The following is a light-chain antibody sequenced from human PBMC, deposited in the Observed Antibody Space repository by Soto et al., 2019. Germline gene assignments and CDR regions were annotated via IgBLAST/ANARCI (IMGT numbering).Light chain of an antibody. V-gene: IGKV1-6*01. J-gene: IGKJ4*01. Sequence: AIPMTQSPSSLSASVGARVTITCRASQAIRNDLSWYQQKPGKAPKLLIYDASKLQSGVPLRFSGSGSGTDFTLTISSLQPEDFATYYCLQDDDYPLSFGGGTKVEIK. CDR1: QAIRND. CDR3: LQDDDYPLS. CDR2: DAS.